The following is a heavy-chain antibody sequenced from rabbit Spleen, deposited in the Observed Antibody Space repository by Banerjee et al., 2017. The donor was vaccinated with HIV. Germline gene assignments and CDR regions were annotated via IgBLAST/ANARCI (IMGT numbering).Heavy chain of an antibody. J-gene: IGHJ4*01. Sequence: QSLEESGGDLVKPGASLTLTCTASGVSFSSSSYMCWVRQAPGKGLEWIACIDTGSRDFTYYASWAKGRFTSSKTSSTTVTLQMTSLTVADTATYFCARDNGSGDYIDVYFDLWGPGTLVTVS. CDR3: ARDNGSGDYIDVYFDL. CDR2: IDTGSRDFT. V-gene: IGHV1S40*01. CDR1: GVSFSSSSY. D-gene: IGHD1-1*01.